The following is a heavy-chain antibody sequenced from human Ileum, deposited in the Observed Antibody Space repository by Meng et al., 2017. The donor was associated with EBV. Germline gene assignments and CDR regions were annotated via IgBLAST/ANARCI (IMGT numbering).Heavy chain of an antibody. Sequence: PLAESGQGLGKPSPCLSLSWVISGESVSSDKTAWNWIRQSPSRGLEWLGRTYRRSRWYYDYALSVKSRINISPDTSKNQVSLQLNSVTDEDTGIYYCATSRIAKFDRWGQGTLVTVSS. J-gene: IGHJ5*02. CDR3: ATSRIAKFDR. CDR2: TYRRSRWYY. V-gene: IGHV6-1*01. CDR1: GESVSSDKTA.